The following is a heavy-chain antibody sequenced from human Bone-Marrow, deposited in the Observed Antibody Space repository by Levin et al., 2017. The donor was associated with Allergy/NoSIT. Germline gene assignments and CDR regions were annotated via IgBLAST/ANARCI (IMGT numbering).Heavy chain of an antibody. CDR3: AKRAGYASSWSQDAFDI. Sequence: GGSLRLSCAASGFTFSGYGMHWVRQAPGKGPEWVAVISYDGSNKYYADSVKGRFTISRDNSKNTLYLQMNSLRAEDTAVYYCAKRAGYASSWSQDAFDIWGQGTLVTVSS. CDR2: ISYDGSNK. D-gene: IGHD6-13*01. CDR1: GFTFSGYG. V-gene: IGHV3-30*18. J-gene: IGHJ3*02.